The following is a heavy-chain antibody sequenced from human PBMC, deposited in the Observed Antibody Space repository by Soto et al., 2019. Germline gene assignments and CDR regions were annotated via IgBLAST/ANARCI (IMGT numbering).Heavy chain of an antibody. Sequence: QVQLVQSGAEVKKPGSSVKVSCKASGGTFSSYAISWVRQAPGQGLEWMGGIIPLFGTANYAQRFQGRVTITADESTSTAYMELSSLRSEDTAVYYCARPRSYYYDSSAERAFDIWGQGTMVTVSS. D-gene: IGHD3-22*01. CDR2: IIPLFGTA. J-gene: IGHJ3*02. CDR3: ARPRSYYYDSSAERAFDI. V-gene: IGHV1-69*01. CDR1: GGTFSSYA.